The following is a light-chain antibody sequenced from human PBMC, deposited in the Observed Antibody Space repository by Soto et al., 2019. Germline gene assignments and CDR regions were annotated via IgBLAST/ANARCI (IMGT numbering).Light chain of an antibody. CDR3: QQHYFWPPIT. CDR2: DST. Sequence: VLAQSPAPLSLSPGERATLSCRASQSIRTALAWYQQKPGEPPRLVVYDSTLRANGVPDRFGGSRSGTEFTITINSLEPEDDAVYYCQQHYFWPPITFGQGTRLEIK. V-gene: IGKV3-11*01. CDR1: QSIRTA. J-gene: IGKJ5*01.